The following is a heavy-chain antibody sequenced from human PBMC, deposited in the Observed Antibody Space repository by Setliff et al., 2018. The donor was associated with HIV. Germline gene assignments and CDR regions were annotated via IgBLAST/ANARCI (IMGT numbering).Heavy chain of an antibody. J-gene: IGHJ1*01. CDR2: INPNSGGT. V-gene: IGHV1-2*06. CDR1: GYTFTDYY. D-gene: IGHD1-26*01. Sequence: ASVKVSCKASGYTFTDYYMHWVRQAPGQGLEWMGRINPNSGGTNYAQKFQGRVTMTRDTSISTAYMELSRLRSDDTAVYYCARDSEEWELLVYFQHWGQGTLVTVS. CDR3: ARDSEEWELLVYFQH.